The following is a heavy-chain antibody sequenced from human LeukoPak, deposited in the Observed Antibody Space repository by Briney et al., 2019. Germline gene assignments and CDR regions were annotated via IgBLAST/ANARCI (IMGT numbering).Heavy chain of an antibody. CDR1: GHSVIGNY. CDR2: ISPTNGAA. D-gene: IGHD3-10*01. J-gene: IGHJ6*02. Sequence: GSVEVCCKTAGHSVIGNYVLWGRQAPGQGLEWRGWISPTNGAANYDQRFQGRVTLTRDTSISTAFMEPSGLTSDDTAVYYCARGRPLWFGLLDVWGQGTTVTVSS. V-gene: IGHV1-2*02. CDR3: ARGRPLWFGLLDV.